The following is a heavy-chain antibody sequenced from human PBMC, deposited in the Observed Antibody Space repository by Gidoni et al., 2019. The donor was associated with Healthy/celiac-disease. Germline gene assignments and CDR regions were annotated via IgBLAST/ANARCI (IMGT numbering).Heavy chain of an antibody. D-gene: IGHD2-21*01. CDR1: GFPFSSYA. Sequence: EVQLLESGGGLVQPGGSLRLSCAASGFPFSSYAMTWVRQAPGKGLEWVSAISGSGGSTYYADSVKGRFTISRDNSKNTLYLQMNSLRAEDTAVYYCAKETVVNWYFDLWGRGTLVTVSS. CDR2: ISGSGGST. V-gene: IGHV3-23*01. CDR3: AKETVVNWYFDL. J-gene: IGHJ2*01.